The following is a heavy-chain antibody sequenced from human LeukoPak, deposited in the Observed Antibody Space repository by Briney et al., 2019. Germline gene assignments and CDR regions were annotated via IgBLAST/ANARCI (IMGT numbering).Heavy chain of an antibody. J-gene: IGHJ6*03. CDR3: AKYGSGSYSENYYMDV. D-gene: IGHD3-10*01. CDR1: GGSFSANY. Sequence: KASETLSLTCAVYGGSFSANYWSWIRQPPGKGLEWIGEINHSGSTNYNPSLKSRVTISVDMFKNQFSLKLSSVTAADTAVYYCAKYGSGSYSENYYMDVWGKGTTVTVSS. CDR2: INHSGST. V-gene: IGHV4-34*01.